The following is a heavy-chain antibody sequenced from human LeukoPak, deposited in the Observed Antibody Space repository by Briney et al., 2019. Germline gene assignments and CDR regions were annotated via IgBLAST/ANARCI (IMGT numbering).Heavy chain of an antibody. CDR3: ARHGDPNYDFWSGYFSTVPYYFDY. CDR1: GGSISSYY. CDR2: IYYSGST. V-gene: IGHV4-59*01. D-gene: IGHD3-3*01. Sequence: SETLSLTCTVSGGSISSYYWSWIRQPPGKGLEWIGYIYYSGSTNYNPSLKSRVTISVDTSKNQFSLKLSSVTAADTAVYYCARHGDPNYDFWSGYFSTVPYYFDYWAREPWSPSPQ. J-gene: IGHJ4*02.